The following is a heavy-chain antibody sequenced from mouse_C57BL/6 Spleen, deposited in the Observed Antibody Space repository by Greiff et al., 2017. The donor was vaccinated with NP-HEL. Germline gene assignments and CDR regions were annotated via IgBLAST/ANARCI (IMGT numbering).Heavy chain of an antibody. D-gene: IGHD1-2*01. CDR1: GFTFSSYA. CDR3: ARAAGDPLFDY. J-gene: IGHJ2*01. CDR2: ISDGGSYT. Sequence: EVNLVESGGGLVKPGGSLKLSCAASGFTFSSYAMSWVRQTPEKRLEWVATISDGGSYTYYPDNVKGRFTISRDNSKNNLYLQMSHLKSEDTAMYYCARAAGDPLFDYWGQGTTLTVSS. V-gene: IGHV5-4*03.